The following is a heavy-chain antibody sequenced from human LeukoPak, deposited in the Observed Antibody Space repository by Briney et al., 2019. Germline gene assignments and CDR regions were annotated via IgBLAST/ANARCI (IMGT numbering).Heavy chain of an antibody. V-gene: IGHV3-23*01. CDR2: TSGSSGNT. CDR3: ARVRYYDSSGYSNYYFDY. CDR1: GFTFSSYA. D-gene: IGHD3-22*01. J-gene: IGHJ4*02. Sequence: GGSLRLSCAASGFTFSSYAMSWVRQAPGKWLEWVSTTSGSSGNTYYADSVKGRFTISRDNAKNSLYLQMNSPRAEDTAVYYCARVRYYDSSGYSNYYFDYWGQGTLVTVSS.